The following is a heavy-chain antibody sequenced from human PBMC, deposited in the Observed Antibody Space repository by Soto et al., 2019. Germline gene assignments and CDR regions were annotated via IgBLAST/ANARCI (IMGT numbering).Heavy chain of an antibody. CDR1: GESITGYF. J-gene: IGHJ2*01. V-gene: IGHV4-59*08. Sequence: QVRLQESGPGLVQPSETLSLTCSVSGESITGYFWSWIRQPPGKALEWIGHIYYAAISKYNPSLERRVTMSVDTTKNEFSLSLTSVTAADTAVYYWARPRDVAERGFRGHGWYFDVWGRGALVVVSS. D-gene: IGHD5-12*01. CDR2: IYYAAIS. CDR3: ARPRDVAERGFRGHGWYFDV.